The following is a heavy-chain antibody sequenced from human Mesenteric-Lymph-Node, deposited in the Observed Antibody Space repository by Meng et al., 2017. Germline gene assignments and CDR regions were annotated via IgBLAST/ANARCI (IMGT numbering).Heavy chain of an antibody. D-gene: IGHD5-18*01. CDR2: ISHTTSGT. V-gene: IGHV3-23*01. CDR3: ATEWIPGVLFH. CDR1: GFTLGIYA. Sequence: GESLKISCAASGFTLGIYAMNWVRQAPGKGLEWVSVISHTTSGTNYADSVRGRFTISRDDSKNTLYLQLGSLRAEDTAIYYCATEWIPGVLFHWGQGTQVTVSS. J-gene: IGHJ4*02.